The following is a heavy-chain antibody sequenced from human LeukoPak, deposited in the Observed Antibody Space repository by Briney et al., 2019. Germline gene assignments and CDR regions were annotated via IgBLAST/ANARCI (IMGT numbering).Heavy chain of an antibody. CDR1: GGTFSSYA. J-gene: IGHJ6*02. Sequence: ASVKVSFKASGGTFSSYAISWVRQAPGQGLEWMGRIIPILGIANYAQKFQGRVTITADKSTSTAYMELSSLRSEDTAVYYCARALTTVTSYYYYGMDVWGQGTTVTVSS. D-gene: IGHD4-17*01. CDR3: ARALTTVTSYYYYGMDV. CDR2: IIPILGIA. V-gene: IGHV1-69*04.